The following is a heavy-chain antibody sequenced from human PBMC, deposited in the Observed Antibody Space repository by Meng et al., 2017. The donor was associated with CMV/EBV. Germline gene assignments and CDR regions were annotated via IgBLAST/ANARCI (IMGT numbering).Heavy chain of an antibody. J-gene: IGHJ6*02. Sequence: GGSLRLSCAASGFTFSSYAMHWVRQAPGKGLEWVAVISYDGSNKYYADSVKGRFTISRDNSKNTLYLQMNSLRAEDTAVYYCARDLGRFLEWSGALGGMDVWGQGTTVTVS. D-gene: IGHD3-3*01. CDR2: ISYDGSNK. CDR1: GFTFSSYA. V-gene: IGHV3-30*04. CDR3: ARDLGRFLEWSGALGGMDV.